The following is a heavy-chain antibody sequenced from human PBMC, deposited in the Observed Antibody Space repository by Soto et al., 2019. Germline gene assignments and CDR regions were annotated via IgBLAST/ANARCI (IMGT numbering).Heavy chain of an antibody. V-gene: IGHV3-23*01. Sequence: EVQLLESGGGLVQPGGSLRLSCAASGFTFSSYVMNWVRQAPGEGLEWVSVITNSGGDKLHADSVEGRFTISRDNSKNTLNLQTNTQRANDTPIYDYAKAAEGCYQACRVFDFWGRGPHVTLSP. CDR2: ITNSGGDK. CDR1: GFTFSSYV. CDR3: AKAAEGCYQACRVFDF. J-gene: IGHJ4*02. D-gene: IGHD1-26*01.